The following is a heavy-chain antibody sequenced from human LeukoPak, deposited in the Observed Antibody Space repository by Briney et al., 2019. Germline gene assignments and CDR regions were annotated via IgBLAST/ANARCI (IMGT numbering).Heavy chain of an antibody. Sequence: PWGSLRLSCVASGFTVSSNYMNWVRQVPGKGLEFVSVIYSDDSTYYADSVKDRFTISRDISKNTLYLQLNSLRAEDTAVYYCARDPLLPTIQDRYYFDYWGQGTLVTVSS. J-gene: IGHJ4*02. CDR2: IYSDDST. CDR1: GFTVSSNY. V-gene: IGHV3-66*01. CDR3: ARDPLLPTIQDRYYFDY. D-gene: IGHD5-24*01.